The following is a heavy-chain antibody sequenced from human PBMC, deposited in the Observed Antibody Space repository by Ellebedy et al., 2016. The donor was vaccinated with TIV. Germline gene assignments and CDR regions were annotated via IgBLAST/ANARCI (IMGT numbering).Heavy chain of an antibody. CDR1: GFTFSRYG. V-gene: IGHV3-33*01. Sequence: GESLKISCAASGFTFSRYGMHWVRQAPGKGLEWVAVIWYDGSNKYYADSVKGRFTISRDNSKNTLYLQMNSLRAEDTAVYFCAREDPYGGNSGDYWGQGTLVTVSS. CDR3: AREDPYGGNSGDY. D-gene: IGHD4-23*01. CDR2: IWYDGSNK. J-gene: IGHJ4*02.